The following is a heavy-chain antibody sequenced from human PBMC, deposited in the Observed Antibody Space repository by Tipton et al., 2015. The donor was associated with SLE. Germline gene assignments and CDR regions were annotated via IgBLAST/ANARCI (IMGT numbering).Heavy chain of an antibody. CDR2: IYYSGST. J-gene: IGHJ6*02. V-gene: IGHV4-39*07. CDR3: ARALWAGGYYGFDV. Sequence: TLSLTCTVSGGSISSSSYYWGWIRQPAGKGLEWIGSIYYSGSTYYKPSLKSRVTISVDTSRNQFSLKLTSVTAADTAVYYCARALWAGGYYGFDVWGQGTTVTVSS. D-gene: IGHD2-21*01. CDR1: GGSISSSSYY.